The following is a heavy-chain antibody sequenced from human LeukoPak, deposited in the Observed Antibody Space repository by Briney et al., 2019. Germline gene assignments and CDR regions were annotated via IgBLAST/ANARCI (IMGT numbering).Heavy chain of an antibody. J-gene: IGHJ4*02. Sequence: SETLSLTCTVPGGSISSYYWSWIRQPPGKGLEWIGYIYYSGSTNYNPSLKSRVTISVDTSKNQFSLKLSSVTAADTAVYYCARDASYDSPGSYFDYWGQGTLVTVSS. CDR3: ARDASYDSPGSYFDY. D-gene: IGHD3-22*01. CDR2: IYYSGST. V-gene: IGHV4-59*01. CDR1: GGSISSYY.